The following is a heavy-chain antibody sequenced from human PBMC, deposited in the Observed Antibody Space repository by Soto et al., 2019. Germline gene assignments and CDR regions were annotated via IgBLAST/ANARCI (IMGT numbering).Heavy chain of an antibody. CDR3: ARLAAAAGTWYFDL. CDR2: INPFYGNT. J-gene: IGHJ2*01. D-gene: IGHD6-13*01. V-gene: IGHV1-18*01. CDR1: GYTFTSYD. Sequence: ASVKVSCKASGYTFTSYDMSWVRQAPGQGLEWVGWINPFYGNTNYAQTLQGRVTLTTDTSTSTVYMELRSLRSDDTAMYYCARLAAAAGTWYFDLWGRGTLVTVSS.